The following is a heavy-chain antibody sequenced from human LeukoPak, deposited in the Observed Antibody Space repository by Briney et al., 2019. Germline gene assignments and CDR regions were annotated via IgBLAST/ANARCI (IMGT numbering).Heavy chain of an antibody. Sequence: ASVKVSCKASGYTFTGHYMHWVRQAPGQGLEWMGWINPNSGGTNYAQKFQGRVTMTRDTSISTAYMELSRLRSDDTTVYYCARSPELWDFWSGYYEYYFDYWGQGTLVTVSS. CDR3: ARSPELWDFWSGYYEYYFDY. CDR2: INPNSGGT. V-gene: IGHV1-2*02. CDR1: GYTFTGHY. D-gene: IGHD3-3*01. J-gene: IGHJ4*02.